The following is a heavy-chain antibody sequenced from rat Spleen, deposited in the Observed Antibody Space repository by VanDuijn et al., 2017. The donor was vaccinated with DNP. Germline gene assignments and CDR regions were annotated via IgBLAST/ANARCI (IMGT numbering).Heavy chain of an antibody. Sequence: EVQLVESGGGLVQPGRSLKLSCAASGFTFSDYAMAWVRQAPKRGLEWVATISYDGSKTYSRDSVEGRFTISRDNAKSTLYLQMNSLRSEDMATYYCVRWNSGHFDYWGQGVMVTVSS. CDR1: GFTFSDYA. V-gene: IGHV5-7*01. CDR3: VRWNSGHFDY. J-gene: IGHJ2*01. CDR2: ISYDGSKT. D-gene: IGHD4-3*01.